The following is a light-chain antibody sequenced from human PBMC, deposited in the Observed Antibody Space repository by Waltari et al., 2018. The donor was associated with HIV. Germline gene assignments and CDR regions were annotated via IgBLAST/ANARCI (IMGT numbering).Light chain of an antibody. CDR1: SGYSSYA. CDR3: KTWGTGIEV. Sequence: QPVLTQSPSASASLGASVTLTCIPNSGYSSYAIACNQQPPGKAPSYLMRIKRDGSHMNGEGIPDRFSGSSSGAVRYLTVSSLQSEDEADYYCKTWGTGIEVFGGGTKLTVL. CDR2: IKRDGSH. J-gene: IGLJ3*02. V-gene: IGLV4-69*01.